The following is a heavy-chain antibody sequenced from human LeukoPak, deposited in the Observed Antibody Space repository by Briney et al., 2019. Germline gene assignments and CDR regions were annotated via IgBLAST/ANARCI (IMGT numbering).Heavy chain of an antibody. CDR1: GGSISSYY. Sequence: PSDTLSLTCTVSGGSISSYYWSWIRQPPGKGLEWVGYIYYSGSTNYNPSLKSRVTISVDTSKNQFSLKLSSVTAADTAVYYCARCIAAASFDPWGQGTLVTVSS. D-gene: IGHD6-13*01. J-gene: IGHJ5*02. CDR2: IYYSGST. V-gene: IGHV4-59*08. CDR3: ARCIAAASFDP.